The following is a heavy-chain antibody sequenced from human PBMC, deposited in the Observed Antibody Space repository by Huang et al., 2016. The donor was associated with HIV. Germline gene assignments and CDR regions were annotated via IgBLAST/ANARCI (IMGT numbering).Heavy chain of an antibody. J-gene: IGHJ6*02. D-gene: IGHD6-6*01. Sequence: QVQLVQSGAEVKKPGSSVKVSCKASGGTFSTYAISWVRQAPGQGLEWTGGISPIFGTANYAQKFQGTVNITADEFTSTAYMELSSLRSEDTALYYCARGRTRSSLYDSYYGLDVWGQGTTVTVSS. CDR1: GGTFSTYA. V-gene: IGHV1-69*01. CDR3: ARGRTRSSLYDSYYGLDV. CDR2: ISPIFGTA.